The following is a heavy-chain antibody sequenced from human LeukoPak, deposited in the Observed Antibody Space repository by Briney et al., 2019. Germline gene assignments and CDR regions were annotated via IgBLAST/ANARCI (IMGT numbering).Heavy chain of an antibody. CDR1: GFTVSSNY. CDR3: AKDVVRGVMWYFDY. D-gene: IGHD3-10*01. J-gene: IGHJ4*02. CDR2: IYSGGST. V-gene: IGHV3-66*01. Sequence: PGGSLRLSCAASGFTVSSNYMSWVRQAPGKGLEWVSVIYSGGSTYYADSVKGRFTISRDNSKNTLYLQMNSLRAEDTAVYYCAKDVVRGVMWYFDYWGQGTLVTVSS.